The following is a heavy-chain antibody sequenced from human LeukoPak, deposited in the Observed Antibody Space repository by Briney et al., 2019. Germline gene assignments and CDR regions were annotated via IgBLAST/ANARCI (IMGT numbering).Heavy chain of an antibody. CDR2: ISSSGSTR. V-gene: IGHV3-48*03. D-gene: IGHD3-9*01. CDR3: AKGFGYFDMDGAFDI. J-gene: IGHJ3*02. Sequence: SGGSLRLSCAASGFTFSSYEINWVRQAPAEGLEWVSYISSSGSTRYYADSVKGRFTISRDNAKNSLYLQMNSLRAEDTAVYYCAKGFGYFDMDGAFDIWGQGTMVTVSS. CDR1: GFTFSSYE.